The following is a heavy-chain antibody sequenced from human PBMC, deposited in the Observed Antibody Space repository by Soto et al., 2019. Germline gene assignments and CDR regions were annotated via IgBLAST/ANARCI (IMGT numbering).Heavy chain of an antibody. CDR1: GYTTTAHL. CDR3: ARGGTTSLDY. D-gene: IGHD1-1*01. V-gene: IGHV1-2*02. Sequence: ASVKVSCKASGYTTTAHLLHWVRQAPGQGLEWMGWINAKSGGTDYAQKFQGRVTMTRDTSISTAYLELSRLRSDDTAVYYCARGGTTSLDYWGQGTQVTVSS. J-gene: IGHJ4*02. CDR2: INAKSGGT.